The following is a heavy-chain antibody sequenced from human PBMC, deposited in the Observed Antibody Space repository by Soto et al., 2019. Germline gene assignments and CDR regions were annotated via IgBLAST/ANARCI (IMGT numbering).Heavy chain of an antibody. CDR2: INPSDGST. D-gene: IGHD6-19*01. V-gene: IGHV1-46*01. J-gene: IGHJ4*02. CDR3: ASPLTSRAWSPSY. Sequence: QVQLVQSGADVKKPGASVKVSCKASGYTFSSYYMHWVRQAPGQGLEWMGIINPSDGSTTYAQKFQGRVTMNRDTSTSEVYVELSSLRSEDTAVYFGASPLTSRAWSPSYWGQGTLVTVSS. CDR1: GYTFSSYY.